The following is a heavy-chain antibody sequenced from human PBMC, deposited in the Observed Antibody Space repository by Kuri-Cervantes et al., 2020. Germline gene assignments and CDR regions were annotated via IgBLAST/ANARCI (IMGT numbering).Heavy chain of an antibody. CDR2: ISAYNGNT. Sequence: ASVKVSCKASGYTFTSYGISWVRQAPGQGLEWMGWISAYNGNTNYAQKLQGRVTMTRNTSISTAYMELSSLRSEDTAVYYCARKAALGIAAAGYWGQGTLVTVSS. CDR3: ARKAALGIAAAGY. D-gene: IGHD6-13*01. V-gene: IGHV1-18*01. CDR1: GYTFTSYG. J-gene: IGHJ4*02.